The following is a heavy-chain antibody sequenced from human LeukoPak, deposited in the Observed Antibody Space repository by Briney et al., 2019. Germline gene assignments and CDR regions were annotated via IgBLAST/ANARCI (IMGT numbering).Heavy chain of an antibody. V-gene: IGHV4-59*01. J-gene: IGHJ4*02. CDR2: IYYSGST. Sequence: SETLSLTCTVSGDSITNYYWSWIRQPPGKGLEWIGHIYYSGSTNFNPSLKSRVTLSVDTSKNQFSLKLTSVTAADTAVYYCARATHHYDSSGPALENGGQGTLVTVSS. CDR3: ARATHHYDSSGPALEN. CDR1: GDSITNYY. D-gene: IGHD3-22*01.